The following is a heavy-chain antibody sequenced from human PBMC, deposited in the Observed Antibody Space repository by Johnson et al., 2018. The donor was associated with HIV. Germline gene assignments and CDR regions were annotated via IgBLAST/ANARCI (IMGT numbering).Heavy chain of an antibody. V-gene: IGHV3-13*01. J-gene: IGHJ1*01. CDR3: AAGFCPASSVLELGDNVRGLLGLRWAM. CDR1: GFTFSSYD. D-gene: IGHD6-13*01. Sequence: VQLVESGGGLVQPGGSLRLSCAASGFTFSSYDMHWVRQATGKGLEWVSAIGTAGDTYYPGSVKGRFTISRDNAKNSLYLQMNVLLCKRARFSSIAAGFCPASSVLELGDNVRGLLGLRWAMWG. CDR2: IGTAGDT.